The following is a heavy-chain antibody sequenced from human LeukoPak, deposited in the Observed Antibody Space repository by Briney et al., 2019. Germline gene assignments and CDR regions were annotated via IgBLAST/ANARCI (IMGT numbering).Heavy chain of an antibody. V-gene: IGHV3-30*18. CDR1: GFTFSSYG. J-gene: IGHJ4*02. D-gene: IGHD3-22*01. CDR2: ISYDGSNE. Sequence: GRSLRLSCAASGFTFSSYGMHWVRQAPGKGLEWVAVISYDGSNEYYADSVKGRFTISRDNSKNTLYLQMNSLRAEDTAVYYCAKDTYYYDSSGYLDYWGQGTLVTVSS. CDR3: AKDTYYYDSSGYLDY.